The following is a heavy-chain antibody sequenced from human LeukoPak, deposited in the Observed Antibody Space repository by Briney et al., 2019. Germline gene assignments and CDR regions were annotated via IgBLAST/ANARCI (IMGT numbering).Heavy chain of an antibody. CDR3: ARDRGYCSSSTCYYYFDY. CDR1: GGSMSSYY. CDR2: IYSSGST. V-gene: IGHV4-4*07. D-gene: IGHD2-2*01. Sequence: PSETLSLTCTVSGGSMSSYYWSWIRQPAGKGLEWIGRIYSSGSTNYNPSLKRRVTMSVETSKNQFSLKWTSVTDADTAVYYCARDRGYCSSSTCYYYFDYWGQGTLLTVSS. J-gene: IGHJ4*02.